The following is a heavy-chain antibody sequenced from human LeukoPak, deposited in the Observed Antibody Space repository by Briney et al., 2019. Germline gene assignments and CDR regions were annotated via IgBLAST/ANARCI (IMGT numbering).Heavy chain of an antibody. J-gene: IGHJ2*01. CDR1: GFTVSTNY. D-gene: IGHD6-19*01. V-gene: IGHV3-53*01. CDR3: ARDPSSGRYWYFDL. CDR2: IYSGGTT. Sequence: PGGSLRLSCAASGFTVSTNYMSWVRQAPGKGLEWVSIIYSGGTTYYAASVKGRFSISRDNSKNTLYLQMNSLRAEDTAVYYCARDPSSGRYWYFDLWGRGTLVTVSS.